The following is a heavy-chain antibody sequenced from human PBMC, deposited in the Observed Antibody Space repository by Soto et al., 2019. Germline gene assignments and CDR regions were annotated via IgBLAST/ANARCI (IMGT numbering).Heavy chain of an antibody. CDR2: ISGSGDST. CDR1: GFTFSNYA. Sequence: GGSLRLSCAASGFTFSNYAMRWVRQAPGKGLEWVSGISGSGDSTNSADSVKGRFTISRDNSKNMLYLKMNGLRAEDTAVYYCAKDSFSTGYYYFDYWGQGTLVTVSS. J-gene: IGHJ4*02. D-gene: IGHD3-9*01. CDR3: AKDSFSTGYYYFDY. V-gene: IGHV3-23*01.